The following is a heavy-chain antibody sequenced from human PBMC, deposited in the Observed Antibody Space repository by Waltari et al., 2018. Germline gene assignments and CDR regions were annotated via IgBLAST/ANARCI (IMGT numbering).Heavy chain of an antibody. V-gene: IGHV3-15*01. CDR3: TATSGIPVGNPSYYYAMDV. CDR1: GLRVSYDC. CDR2: MKSKTDGGTT. Sequence: EAQLVESGGGLVKPGGSLSLSCEGSGLRVSYDCLSRVCRTPGKGLEWVGRMKSKTDGGTTDYATPVKGRISMSRDDSNNSVYLEMIRLKTEDSAIYYCTATSGIPVGNPSYYYAMDVWGQGTTVTVSS. J-gene: IGHJ6*02. D-gene: IGHD6-13*01.